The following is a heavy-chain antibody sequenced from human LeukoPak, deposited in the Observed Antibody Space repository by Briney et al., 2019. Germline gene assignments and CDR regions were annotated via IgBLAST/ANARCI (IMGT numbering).Heavy chain of an antibody. CDR2: NNHSGST. J-gene: IGHJ4*02. CDR3: ARGRFWSGYYATPLDY. CDR1: GGSFSGYY. V-gene: IGHV4-34*01. D-gene: IGHD3-3*01. Sequence: PSETLSLTCAVYGGSFSGYYWSWIRQPPGKGLEWIGENNHSGSTNYNPSLKSRVTISVDTSKNQFSLKLSSVTAADTAVYYCARGRFWSGYYATPLDYWGQGTLVTVSS.